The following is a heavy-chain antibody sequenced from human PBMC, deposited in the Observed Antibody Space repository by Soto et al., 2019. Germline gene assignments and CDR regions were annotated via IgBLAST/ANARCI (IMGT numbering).Heavy chain of an antibody. V-gene: IGHV3-30*09. Sequence: QEHLVESGGGVVQPGGSLTLSCTASGFPFSSYTMHWLRRAPGKGLEWVGIISFDGSSKYYADWLKGRIVISRDNSKDSLDRQMGTMRHDKTAIYYCARAMGTSLTPSQRCYNCGIEVWGQGTTVTVSS. J-gene: IGHJ6*02. CDR1: GFPFSSYT. CDR3: ARAMGTSLTPSQRCYNCGIEV. D-gene: IGHD5-12*01. CDR2: ISFDGSSK.